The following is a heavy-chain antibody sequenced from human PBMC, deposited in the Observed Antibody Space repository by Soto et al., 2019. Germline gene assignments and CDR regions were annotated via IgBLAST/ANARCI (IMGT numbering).Heavy chain of an antibody. CDR1: YYNFNSYG. Sequence: QLVQSGGEVKKPGASVKVSCKTSYYNFNSYGISWVRQAPGQGLEWMGWISAYNGNTYYAQKFQGRVTLTTDTSTTTSYMELRSLSSDDTAVYYCARGGRHCSGGSFYRPSTDFYFGMDVWGQGTTVTVSS. D-gene: IGHD2-15*01. J-gene: IGHJ6*02. V-gene: IGHV1-18*04. CDR2: ISAYNGNT. CDR3: ARGGRHCSGGSFYRPSTDFYFGMDV.